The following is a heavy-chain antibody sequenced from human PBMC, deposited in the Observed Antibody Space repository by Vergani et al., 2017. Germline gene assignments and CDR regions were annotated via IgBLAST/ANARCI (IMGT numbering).Heavy chain of an antibody. CDR2: ISARYPST. V-gene: IGHV3-23*01. D-gene: IGHD2-21*01. Sequence: EVQLLESGGGLVQPGGSLRLTCAASEFTFSNYAMNWVRQAPGKGLEWVSAISARYPSTYYADSVKGRFTISRDNSKNMLYLQMNSLRAEDTAKYYCAKPLHYCFDTTNCYWGAVDHWGQGTLVTVSS. CDR3: AKPLHYCFDTTNCYWGAVDH. CDR1: EFTFSNYA. J-gene: IGHJ4*02.